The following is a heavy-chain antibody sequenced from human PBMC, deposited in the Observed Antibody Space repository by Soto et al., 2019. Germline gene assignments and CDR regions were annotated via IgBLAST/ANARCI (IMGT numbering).Heavy chain of an antibody. J-gene: IGHJ4*02. D-gene: IGHD3-10*01. V-gene: IGHV1-8*01. Sequence: ASVKVSCKASGYTFTSYDINWVRQATGQGLEWMGWMNPNSGNTGYAQKFQGRVTMTRNTSISTAYMELSSLRSEDTAVYFCADDEDGDSDFESWGQGTLVTVPS. CDR2: MNPNSGNT. CDR3: ADDEDGDSDFES. CDR1: GYTFTSYD.